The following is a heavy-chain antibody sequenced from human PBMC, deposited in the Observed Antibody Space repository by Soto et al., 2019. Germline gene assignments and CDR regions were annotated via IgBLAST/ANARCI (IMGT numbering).Heavy chain of an antibody. V-gene: IGHV4-59*01. CDR3: AGIHGQRLLRSGYYGMDV. J-gene: IGHJ6*02. CDR2: IYYSGST. D-gene: IGHD6-25*01. Sequence: QVQLQESGPGLVKPSETLSLTCTVSGGSISSYYWSWIRQPPGKGLEWIGYIYYSGSTNYNPSLKSRVTISVDTSKNQFSLKLSSVTAADTAGYYCAGIHGQRLLRSGYYGMDVWGQGTTVTVSS. CDR1: GGSISSYY.